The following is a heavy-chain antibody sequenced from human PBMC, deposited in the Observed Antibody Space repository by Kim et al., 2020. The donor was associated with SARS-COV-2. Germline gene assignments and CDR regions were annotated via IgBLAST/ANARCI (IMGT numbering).Heavy chain of an antibody. V-gene: IGHV1-46*01. CDR3: AGGPSYGSGSHYNFGH. Sequence: ASVKVSCKASGYTFTNYYIHWVRQAPGQGLEWIGIIDPSSGTTPYAPKFQGRVTMTRDTSTSTLYMQLSSLRSEDTAVYYCAGGPSYGSGSHYNFGHWGQRALVTVSS. D-gene: IGHD3-10*01. J-gene: IGHJ4*02. CDR1: GYTFTNYY. CDR2: IDPSSGTT.